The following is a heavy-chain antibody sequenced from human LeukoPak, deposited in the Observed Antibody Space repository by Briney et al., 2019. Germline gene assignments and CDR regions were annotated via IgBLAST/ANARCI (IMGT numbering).Heavy chain of an antibody. CDR1: GFTFSSYA. Sequence: GGPLRLSCAASGFTFSSYAMNWVRQAPGKGLEWVSSISGSDGSTDYADSVKGRFTISRDNSKNTLSLQMNSLRAEDTAIYYCAKRNHQYCSGGSCYSGFDYWGQGTLVIVSS. CDR2: ISGSDGST. D-gene: IGHD2-15*01. J-gene: IGHJ4*02. CDR3: AKRNHQYCSGGSCYSGFDY. V-gene: IGHV3-23*01.